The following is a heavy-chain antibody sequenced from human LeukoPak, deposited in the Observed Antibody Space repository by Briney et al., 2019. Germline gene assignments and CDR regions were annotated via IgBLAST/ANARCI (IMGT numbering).Heavy chain of an antibody. Sequence: GGSLRLSCAASGFTFSSYAMSWVRQAPGKGLEWVSAISGSGGSTYYADSVKGRFTISRDDSKNTLYLQMNSLRAEDTAVYYCAKDGDLVDTAIHYWGQGTLVTVSS. CDR3: AKDGDLVDTAIHY. CDR2: ISGSGGST. V-gene: IGHV3-23*01. D-gene: IGHD5-18*01. CDR1: GFTFSSYA. J-gene: IGHJ4*02.